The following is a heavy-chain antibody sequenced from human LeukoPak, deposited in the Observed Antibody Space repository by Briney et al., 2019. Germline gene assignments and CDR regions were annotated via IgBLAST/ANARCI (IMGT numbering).Heavy chain of an antibody. J-gene: IGHJ4*02. V-gene: IGHV3-30*02. Sequence: PGGSLRLSCAASGFTFSSYAMHWVRQAPGKGLEWVAFIRYDGSNKYYADSVKGRFTISRDNSKNTLYLQMNSLRAEDTAVYYCAKGSGAQLWPFDYWGQGTLVTVSS. CDR1: GFTFSSYA. D-gene: IGHD5-18*01. CDR3: AKGSGAQLWPFDY. CDR2: IRYDGSNK.